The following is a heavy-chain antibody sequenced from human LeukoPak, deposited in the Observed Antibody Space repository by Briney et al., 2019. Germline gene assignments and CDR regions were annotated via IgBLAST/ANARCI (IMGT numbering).Heavy chain of an antibody. J-gene: IGHJ4*02. CDR2: ISSTSSAM. V-gene: IGHV3-48*04. Sequence: GGSLRLSCAASGFTFSSFSMNWVRQAPGKGLEWLSYISSTSSAMYYADSLKGRFTISRDNAKNSLYLQMDSLRAEDTAVCYCARVIGSYGDSAYWGQGTLVTVSS. CDR3: ARVIGSYGDSAY. CDR1: GFTFSSFS. D-gene: IGHD3-16*01.